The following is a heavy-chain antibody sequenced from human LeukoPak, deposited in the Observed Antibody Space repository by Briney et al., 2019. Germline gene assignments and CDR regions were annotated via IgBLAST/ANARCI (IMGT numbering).Heavy chain of an antibody. CDR1: GFTFSNAW. CDR3: AKVIRGGYGMDV. D-gene: IGHD3-10*01. V-gene: IGHV3-48*02. CDR2: ISDSSTLT. J-gene: IGHJ6*02. Sequence: PGGSLRLSCAASGFTFSNAWMNWVRQAPGKGLEWVSYISDSSTLTDYADSVKGRFTISRGNAQNSLSLQLSSLRDEDTAVYFCAKVIRGGYGMDVWGQGTTVTVTS.